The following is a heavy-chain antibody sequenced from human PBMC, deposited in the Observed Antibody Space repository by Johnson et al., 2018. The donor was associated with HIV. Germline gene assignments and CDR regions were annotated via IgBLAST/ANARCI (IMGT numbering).Heavy chain of an antibody. V-gene: IGHV3-9*01. CDR3: AKDSRRAAAGRIRLCAFDI. Sequence: VQLVESGGGLVQPGRSLRLSCAASGFTFDDYAMHWVRQAPGKGLEWVSGISWNSGSIGYADSVKGRFTISRDNAKNSLYLQMNSMRAEDTALYYCAKDSRRAAAGRIRLCAFDIWGQGTMVTVSS. J-gene: IGHJ3*02. D-gene: IGHD6-13*01. CDR1: GFTFDDYA. CDR2: ISWNSGSI.